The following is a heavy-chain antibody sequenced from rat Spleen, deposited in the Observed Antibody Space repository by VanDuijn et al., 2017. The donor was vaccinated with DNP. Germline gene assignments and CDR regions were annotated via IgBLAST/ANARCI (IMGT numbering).Heavy chain of an antibody. CDR3: VTRNFDYNYFEY. D-gene: IGHD1-2*01. J-gene: IGHJ2*01. CDR2: LSYDGGRM. Sequence: EVQLVETGGGLVQPGRSLKLSCAASGFTFSDHYMVWVRQAPTKGLEWVAALSYDGGRMYYRDSVKGRFTISRDNAKSTLYLQMNSLRSEDMATYYCVTRNFDYNYFEYWGQGVIVTVSS. V-gene: IGHV5-20*01. CDR1: GFTFSDHY.